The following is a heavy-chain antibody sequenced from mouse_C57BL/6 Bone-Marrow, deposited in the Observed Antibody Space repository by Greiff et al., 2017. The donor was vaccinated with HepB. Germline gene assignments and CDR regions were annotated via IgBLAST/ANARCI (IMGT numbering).Heavy chain of an antibody. CDR2: ISSGSSTI. CDR3: ARPIYYYGSSLYAMDY. CDR1: GFTFSDYG. Sequence: DVMLVESGGGLVKPGGSLKLSCAASGFTFSDYGMHWVRQAPEKGLEWVAYISSGSSTIYYADTVKGRFTISRDNAKNTLFLQMTSLRSEDTAMYYCARPIYYYGSSLYAMDYWGQGTSVTVSS. V-gene: IGHV5-17*01. J-gene: IGHJ4*01. D-gene: IGHD1-1*01.